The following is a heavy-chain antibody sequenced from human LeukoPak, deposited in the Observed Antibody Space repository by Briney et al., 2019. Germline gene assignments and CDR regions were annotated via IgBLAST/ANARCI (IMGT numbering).Heavy chain of an antibody. V-gene: IGHV4-4*07. CDR2: FYISGST. Sequence: KASETLSLTCTVSGGSISSYYWSWIRQPAGKGLEWIGRFYISGSTNYNPSLKSRVTMSVDTPKNQFSLRLNSVTAADTAVYYCARDFLLQSEGLFDYWGQGTLVTVSS. D-gene: IGHD4-11*01. CDR3: ARDFLLQSEGLFDY. CDR1: GGSISSYY. J-gene: IGHJ4*02.